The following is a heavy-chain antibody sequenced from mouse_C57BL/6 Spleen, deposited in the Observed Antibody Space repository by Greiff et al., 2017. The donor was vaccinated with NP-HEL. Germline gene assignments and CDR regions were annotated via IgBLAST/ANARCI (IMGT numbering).Heavy chain of an antibody. CDR1: GYTFTSYW. CDR2: IYPSDSET. V-gene: IGHV1-61*01. Sequence: VQLQQSGAELVRPGSSVKLSCKASGYTFTSYWMDWVKQRPGQGLEWIGNIYPSDSETHYNQKFKDKATLTVDKSSSTAYMQLSSLTSADSAVXYCAGGGGPGAMDYWGQGTSVTVSS. J-gene: IGHJ4*01. CDR3: AGGGGPGAMDY.